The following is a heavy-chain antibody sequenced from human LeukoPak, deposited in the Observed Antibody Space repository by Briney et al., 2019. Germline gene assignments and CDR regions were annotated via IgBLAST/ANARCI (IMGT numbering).Heavy chain of an antibody. CDR3: ARGGSLDAFDI. J-gene: IGHJ3*02. CDR2: ITTSSSTI. V-gene: IGHV3-48*02. D-gene: IGHD6-13*01. CDR1: GFTFSGYS. Sequence: PGGSLRLSCAASGFTFSGYSMDWVRQAPGKGLEWVPYITTSSSTIYYADSVKGRFTISRDNAKNLLYLQMNSLRDEDTAVYYCARGGSLDAFDIWGQGTMVTVSS.